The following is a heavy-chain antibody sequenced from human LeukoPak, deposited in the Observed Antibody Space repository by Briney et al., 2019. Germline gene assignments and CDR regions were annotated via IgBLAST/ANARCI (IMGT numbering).Heavy chain of an antibody. D-gene: IGHD1-26*01. CDR3: AKTRGTYNAYYYYMDV. J-gene: IGHJ6*03. CDR2: ISYDGSNK. CDR1: GFTFSSYA. Sequence: PGGSLRLSCAASGFTFSSYAMHWVRRASSKGLEWVAVISYDGSNKYYADSVKGRFTISRDNSKNTLYLQMNSLRAEDTAVYYCAKTRGTYNAYYYYMDVWGKGTTVTVSS. V-gene: IGHV3-30*04.